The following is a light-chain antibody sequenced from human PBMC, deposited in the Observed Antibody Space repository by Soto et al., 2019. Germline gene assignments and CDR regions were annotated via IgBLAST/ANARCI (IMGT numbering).Light chain of an antibody. CDR1: ERVSTN. CDR3: QQYNNLPPT. Sequence: PGESATHSCRARERVSTNLAWYQQTPGQAPRLLIYSASRRPTDIPVRFSGSESGAEFTLTISSLQSEDFAIYYSQQYNNLPPTFGQGTKVDIK. J-gene: IGKJ1*01. CDR2: SAS. V-gene: IGKV3-15*01.